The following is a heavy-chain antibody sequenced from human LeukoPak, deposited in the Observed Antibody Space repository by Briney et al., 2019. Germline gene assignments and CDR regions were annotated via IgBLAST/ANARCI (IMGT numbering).Heavy chain of an antibody. J-gene: IGHJ3*02. CDR2: ISGSGGST. CDR3: ARDLASGIAAAGI. CDR1: GFTFSSYA. Sequence: GGSLRLSCAASGFTFSSYAMSWVRQAPGKGLEWVSAISGSGGSTYYADSVKGRLTISRDNSKNTLYLQMNSPRAEDTAVYYCARDLASGIAAAGIWGQGTMVTVSS. V-gene: IGHV3-23*01. D-gene: IGHD6-13*01.